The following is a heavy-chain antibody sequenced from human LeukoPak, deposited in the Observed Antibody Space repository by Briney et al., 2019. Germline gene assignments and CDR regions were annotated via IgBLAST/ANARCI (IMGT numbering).Heavy chain of an antibody. V-gene: IGHV3-7*03. CDR2: IKEDGSEK. CDR1: GYSFTSYW. D-gene: IGHD5-12*01. CDR3: ARGVIGYRDAFDI. Sequence: GESLKISCKGSGYSFTSYWISWVRQAPGKGLEWVANIKEDGSEKNYVDSMKGRITISRDNAKNLLYLQMNSLRVEDMAVYYCARGVIGYRDAFDIWGQGAMVTVSS. J-gene: IGHJ3*02.